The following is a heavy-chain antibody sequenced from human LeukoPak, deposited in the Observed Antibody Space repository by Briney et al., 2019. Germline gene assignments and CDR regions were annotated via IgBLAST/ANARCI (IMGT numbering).Heavy chain of an antibody. CDR1: GFTFDDYA. V-gene: IGHV3-9*01. CDR2: ISWNSGSI. D-gene: IGHD3-22*01. CDR3: AKDSGLGSSGYYYYFDY. J-gene: IGHJ4*02. Sequence: GGSLRLSCAASGFTFDDYAMHWVRQAPGKGLEWVSGISWNSGSIGYADSVKGRFTISRDNAKNSLYLQMNGLRAEDTALYYCAKDSGLGSSGYYYYFDYWGQGTLVTVSS.